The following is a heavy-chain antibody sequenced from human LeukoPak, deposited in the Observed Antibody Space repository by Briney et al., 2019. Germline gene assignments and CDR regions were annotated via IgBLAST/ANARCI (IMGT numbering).Heavy chain of an antibody. Sequence: HGESLKISCKGSGYSFTSYWIGWVRQMPGKGLEWMGIIYPGDSDTRYSPSFQGQVTISADKSISTAYLQWSSLKASDTAMYYCARPAGCSGGSCYSSTGSGPHINGAFDIWGQGTMVTVSS. V-gene: IGHV5-51*01. CDR2: IYPGDSDT. J-gene: IGHJ3*02. D-gene: IGHD2-15*01. CDR3: ARPAGCSGGSCYSSTGSGPHINGAFDI. CDR1: GYSFTSYW.